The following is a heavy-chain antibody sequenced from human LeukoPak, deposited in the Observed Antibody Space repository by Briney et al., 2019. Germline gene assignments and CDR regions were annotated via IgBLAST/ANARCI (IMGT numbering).Heavy chain of an antibody. J-gene: IGHJ6*03. D-gene: IGHD4-11*01. CDR2: IYTSGST. CDR1: GGSFGSKY. V-gene: IGHV4-4*09. CDR3: ANYTRYVHYFLDV. Sequence: SETLSLTCSVSGGSFGSKYWSWIRQPPGRGLEWIGYIYTSGSTNFNPSLRSRLAMSIDTSKNHFALEVYSAPAADTAVYYCANYTRYVHYFLDVWGKGTTVIVSS.